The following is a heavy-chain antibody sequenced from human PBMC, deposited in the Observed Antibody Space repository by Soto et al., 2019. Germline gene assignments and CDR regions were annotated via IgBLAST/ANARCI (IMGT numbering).Heavy chain of an antibody. D-gene: IGHD6-13*01. Sequence: DTLSITYTFSGFSVSGSSYYWGWIRQPPGKGLEWIGSIYYSGNTYYDPSLKSRVTISVDTSKNQFSLKLSSVTAADTAVYYCARHAGGYSSSWWSSEGLDYWGQGTMVNVSS. CDR3: ARHAGGYSSSWWSSEGLDY. V-gene: IGHV4-39*01. J-gene: IGHJ4*02. CDR1: GFSVSGSSYY. CDR2: IYYSGNT.